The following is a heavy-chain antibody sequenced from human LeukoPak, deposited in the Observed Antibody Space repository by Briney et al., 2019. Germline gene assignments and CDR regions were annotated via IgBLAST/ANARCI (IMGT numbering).Heavy chain of an antibody. CDR2: IYYSGST. CDR3: ARPRITMTKYYFDY. J-gene: IGHJ4*02. D-gene: IGHD3-22*01. CDR1: GGSISSSSYY. Sequence: PSETLSLTCTVSGGSISSSSYYWGWIRQPPGKGLEWIGSIYYSGSTYYNPSLKSRVTISVDTSKNQFSLKLSSVTAADTAVYYCARPRITMTKYYFDYWGQGTLVTVSS. V-gene: IGHV4-39*01.